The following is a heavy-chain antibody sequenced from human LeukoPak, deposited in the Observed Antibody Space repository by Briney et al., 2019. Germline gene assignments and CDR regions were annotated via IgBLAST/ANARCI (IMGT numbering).Heavy chain of an antibody. D-gene: IGHD5-12*01. CDR3: ARDAYSGYDSLDY. Sequence: SVKVSCKASGGTFSSYAISWVRQAPGQGLEWMGRIIPILGIANYAQKFQGRVTITADKSTSTAYMELRSLRSDDTAVYYCARDAYSGYDSLDYWGQGTLVTVSS. V-gene: IGHV1-69*04. J-gene: IGHJ4*02. CDR2: IIPILGIA. CDR1: GGTFSSYA.